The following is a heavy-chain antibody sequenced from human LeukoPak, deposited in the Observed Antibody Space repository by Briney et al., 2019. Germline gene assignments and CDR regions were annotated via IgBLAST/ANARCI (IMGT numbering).Heavy chain of an antibody. CDR2: MNPNSGNT. V-gene: IGHV1-8*01. Sequence: ASVKVSCKASGYTFTSYDINWVRQATGQGLEWMGWMNPNSGNTGYAQKFQGRVTMTRNTSISTAYMELSSLRSEDTAVYYCARKRVYYYGMDVWGQETTVTVSS. CDR3: ARKRVYYYGMDV. CDR1: GYTFTSYD. J-gene: IGHJ6*02.